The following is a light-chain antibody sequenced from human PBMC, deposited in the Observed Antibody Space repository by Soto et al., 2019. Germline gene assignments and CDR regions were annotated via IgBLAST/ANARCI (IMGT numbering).Light chain of an antibody. CDR1: HSIGNY. CDR3: QQSNIMAT. CDR2: AAS. J-gene: IGKJ5*01. V-gene: IGKV1-39*01. Sequence: IHMTPSPSSLSASVGDRVSITCRASHSIGNYLNWYQQKPGKAPKLLIYAASRLHAGVPSRFSGSGAGKDFTPLSPTLQPEDFATYFCQQSNIMATFGQGTRLEIK.